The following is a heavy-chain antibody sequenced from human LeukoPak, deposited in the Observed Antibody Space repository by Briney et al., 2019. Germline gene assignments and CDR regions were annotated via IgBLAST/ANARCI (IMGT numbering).Heavy chain of an antibody. V-gene: IGHV4-4*07. J-gene: IGHJ4*02. CDR2: IYTSGST. Sequence: SETLSLTCTVSGGSISSYYWNWIRQPAGKGLEWIGRIYTSGSTNYNPSLKSRVTMSVDTSKNQFSLKLSSVTAADTAVYYCARLLWFGEFSYFDYWGQGTLVTVSS. CDR3: ARLLWFGEFSYFDY. CDR1: GGSISSYY. D-gene: IGHD3-10*01.